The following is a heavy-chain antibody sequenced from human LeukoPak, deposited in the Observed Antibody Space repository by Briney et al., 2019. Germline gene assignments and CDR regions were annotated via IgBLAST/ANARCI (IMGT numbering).Heavy chain of an antibody. J-gene: IGHJ4*02. D-gene: IGHD6-6*01. CDR3: AREGSSAELDY. CDR2: VNTNTGNP. V-gene: IGHV7-4-1*02. CDR1: GYAFTSSA. Sequence: ASVKVSCKASGYAFTSSAINWVRQAPGQGLEGMGWVNTNTGNPTYAQGFTGRFVFSLDTSVSTSYLQISSLKAEDTAVYYCAREGSSAELDYWGQGTLVTVSS.